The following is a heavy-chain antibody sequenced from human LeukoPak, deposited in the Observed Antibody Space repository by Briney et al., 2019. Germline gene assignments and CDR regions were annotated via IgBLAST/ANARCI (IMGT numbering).Heavy chain of an antibody. Sequence: GRSLRLSCAASGFTFSSYAMHWVRQAPGKGLEWVAVISYDGSNKYYADSVKGRFTISRDNSKNTLYLQMNSLRAEDTAVYYCAKDATVPAAMVGDYWGQGTLVTVSS. CDR3: AKDATVPAAMVGDY. V-gene: IGHV3-30*14. CDR1: GFTFSSYA. CDR2: ISYDGSNK. J-gene: IGHJ4*02. D-gene: IGHD2-2*01.